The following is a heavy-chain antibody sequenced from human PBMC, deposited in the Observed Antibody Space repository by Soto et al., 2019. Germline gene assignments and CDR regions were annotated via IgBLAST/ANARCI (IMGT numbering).Heavy chain of an antibody. CDR2: IVPLFRTT. V-gene: IGHV1-69*06. CDR1: GGTFSSYA. J-gene: IGHJ6*02. Sequence: GASVKVSCKTSGGTFSSYAISWVRQAPGQGLEWMGGIVPLFRTTNYAQKFQGRVTITADTSTYTVYMELSRLRSDDTAVYYCARSGLGCSSTSCPTEKPYYYYGMDVWGQGTTVTVSS. D-gene: IGHD2-2*01. CDR3: ARSGLGCSSTSCPTEKPYYYYGMDV.